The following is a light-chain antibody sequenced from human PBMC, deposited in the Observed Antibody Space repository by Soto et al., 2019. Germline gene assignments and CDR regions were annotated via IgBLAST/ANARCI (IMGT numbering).Light chain of an antibody. CDR3: PQYGSAPST. CDR1: QSVSSSS. Sequence: EIVLTQSPDTLSLSPGERATLSCRASQSVSSSSLAWYQQKPGRAPRLLIYGASSRAPGIPDRFSGSGSGTHFPLTLCRLEPEDFVVYYCPQYGSAPSTFGPGTKVDIK. J-gene: IGKJ3*01. CDR2: GAS. V-gene: IGKV3-20*01.